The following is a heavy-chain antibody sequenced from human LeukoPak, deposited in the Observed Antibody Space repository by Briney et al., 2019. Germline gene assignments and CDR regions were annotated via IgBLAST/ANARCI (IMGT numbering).Heavy chain of an antibody. J-gene: IGHJ2*01. CDR2: IYIGGGT. Sequence: GRSLRLSCAASGFTVSNNYMSWVRQAPGKGLEWVSVIYIGGGTYYADSVKGRFTISRDNSKNTLYLQMNSLRAEDTAVYYCAKQRAYWYFDFWGRGTLVTVSS. CDR3: AKQRAYWYFDF. V-gene: IGHV3-66*04. CDR1: GFTVSNNY.